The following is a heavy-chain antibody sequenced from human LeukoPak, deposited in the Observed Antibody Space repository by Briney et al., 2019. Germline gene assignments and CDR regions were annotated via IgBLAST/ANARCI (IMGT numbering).Heavy chain of an antibody. CDR1: GFTVSSNY. CDR3: ARVYGSGSYAPAYYYYYMDV. Sequence: GGSLRLSCAASGFTVSSNYMSWVRQAPGKGLEWVSVIYSGGSTYYADSVKGRLTISRDNSKNTLYLQMNSLRAEDTAVYYCARVYGSGSYAPAYYYYYMDVWGKGTTVTISS. V-gene: IGHV3-53*01. CDR2: IYSGGST. D-gene: IGHD3-10*01. J-gene: IGHJ6*03.